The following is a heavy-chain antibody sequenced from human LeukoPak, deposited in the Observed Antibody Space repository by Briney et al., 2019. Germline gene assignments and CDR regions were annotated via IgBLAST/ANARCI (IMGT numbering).Heavy chain of an antibody. D-gene: IGHD3-16*02. CDR3: AKDDVWGSYRYSRWDY. J-gene: IGHJ4*02. Sequence: GGSLRLSCAASGFTFSSYAMSWVRQAPGKGLEWVSAISGSGGSTYYADSVKGRFTISRDNSKNTLYLQMNSLRAEDTAVYYCAKDDVWGSYRYSRWDYWGQGTLVTVSS. CDR1: GFTFSSYA. CDR2: ISGSGGST. V-gene: IGHV3-23*01.